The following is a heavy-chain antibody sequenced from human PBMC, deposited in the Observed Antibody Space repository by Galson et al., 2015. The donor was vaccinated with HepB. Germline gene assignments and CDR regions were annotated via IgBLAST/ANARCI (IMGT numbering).Heavy chain of an antibody. D-gene: IGHD3-10*01. J-gene: IGHJ4*02. Sequence: QSGAEVKKPGASVKVSCKASGYTFTSYGISWVRQAPGQGLEWMGWISAYNGNTNYAQMLQGRVTMTTDTSTSTAYMELRSLRSDDTAVYYCARMYAMVQGVNSFDYWGQGTLVTVSS. CDR2: ISAYNGNT. V-gene: IGHV1-18*01. CDR1: GYTFTSYG. CDR3: ARMYAMVQGVNSFDY.